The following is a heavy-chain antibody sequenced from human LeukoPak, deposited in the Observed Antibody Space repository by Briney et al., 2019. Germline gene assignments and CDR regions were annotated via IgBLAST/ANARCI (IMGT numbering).Heavy chain of an antibody. CDR2: MNPNSGNT. CDR3: ATARGLAAFDI. Sequence: ASVKVSCKASGYTFTSYDINWVRQATGQGLEWMGWMNPNSGNTGYAQKFQGRVTMTEDTSTDTAYMELSSLRSEDTAVYYCATARGLAAFDIWGQGTMVTVSS. V-gene: IGHV1-8*02. J-gene: IGHJ3*02. D-gene: IGHD2-15*01. CDR1: GYTFTSYD.